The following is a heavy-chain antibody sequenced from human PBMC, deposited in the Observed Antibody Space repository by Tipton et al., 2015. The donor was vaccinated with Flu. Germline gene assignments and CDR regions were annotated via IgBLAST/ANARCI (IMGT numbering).Heavy chain of an antibody. CDR1: GGTFSSYA. Sequence: QSGAEVKKPGSSVKVSCKASGGTFSSYAISWVRQAPGQGLEWMGGTIPIFGTANYAQKFQGRVTITADKSTSTAYMELSSLRSEDTAVYYCARETVPNAPYDFWSGGSAYYYYYMDVWGKGTTVTVSS. D-gene: IGHD3-3*01. J-gene: IGHJ6*03. CDR2: TIPIFGTA. CDR3: ARETVPNAPYDFWSGGSAYYYYYMDV. V-gene: IGHV1-69*06.